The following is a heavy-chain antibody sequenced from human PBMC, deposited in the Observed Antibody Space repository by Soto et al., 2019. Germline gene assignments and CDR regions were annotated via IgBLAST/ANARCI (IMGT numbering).Heavy chain of an antibody. CDR1: GGSISSSSYY. V-gene: IGHV4-39*01. CDR2: IYYSGST. J-gene: IGHJ5*02. D-gene: IGHD3-10*01. Sequence: PFETLSLTCTVSGGSISSSSYYWGWIRQPPGKGLEWIGSIYYSGSTYYNPSLKSRVTISVDTSKNQFSLKLSSVTAADTAVYYCATTDGSGSPYNWFDPWGQGTLVTVSS. CDR3: ATTDGSGSPYNWFDP.